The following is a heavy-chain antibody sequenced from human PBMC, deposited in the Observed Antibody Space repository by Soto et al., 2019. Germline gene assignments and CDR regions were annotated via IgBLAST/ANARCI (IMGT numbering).Heavy chain of an antibody. J-gene: IGHJ4*02. D-gene: IGHD3-3*01. CDR3: SFGDCGAARGLLDY. Sequence: GGSLRLSCAASGFTFNSHWMHWVRQVPGNGPVWVARISNDGSETIYADSVEGRFTISRDNAKNTVYLEMNSLRVEDTAVEYFSFGDCGAARGLLDYWGQGTLVTVSS. CDR1: GFTFNSHW. V-gene: IGHV3-74*01. CDR2: ISNDGSET.